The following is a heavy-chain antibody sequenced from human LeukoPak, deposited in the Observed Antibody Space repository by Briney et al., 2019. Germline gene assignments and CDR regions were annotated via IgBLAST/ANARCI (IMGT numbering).Heavy chain of an antibody. CDR1: GVSISSYY. Sequence: SGTLSLTCTVSGVSISSYYWTWIRQPPGKGLEWIGYIFYSGGSNYNPSLKSRVTISVDTSKNHFSLKLSSVTAADTAVYYCARLGSTFDIWGQGTMVTVSS. D-gene: IGHD2-2*01. CDR2: IFYSGGS. J-gene: IGHJ3*02. V-gene: IGHV4-59*08. CDR3: ARLGSTFDI.